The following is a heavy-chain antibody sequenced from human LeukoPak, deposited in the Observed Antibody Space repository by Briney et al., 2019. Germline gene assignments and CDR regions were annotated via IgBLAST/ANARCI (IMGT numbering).Heavy chain of an antibody. Sequence: GGSLRLSCAASGFTFSSYDMHWVRQATGKGLEWVSAIGTAGDTYYPGSVKGRFTISRDNSKNTLYLQMNSLRAEDTAVYYCAKAEDIVVVPAAIPDCGGQGSLVTVYS. CDR3: AKAEDIVVVPAAIPDC. CDR1: GFTFSSYD. D-gene: IGHD2-2*02. J-gene: IGHJ4*02. V-gene: IGHV3-13*01. CDR2: IGTAGDT.